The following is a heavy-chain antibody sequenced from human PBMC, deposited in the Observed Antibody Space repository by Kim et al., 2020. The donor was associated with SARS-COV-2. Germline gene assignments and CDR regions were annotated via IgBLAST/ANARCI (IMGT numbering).Heavy chain of an antibody. J-gene: IGHJ4*02. CDR2: ISSSSSYI. V-gene: IGHV3-21*01. CDR1: GFTFSSYS. CDR3: ARDQLFLERLYFDY. Sequence: GGSLRLSCAASGFTFSSYSMNWVRQAPGKGLEWVSSISSSSSYIYYADSVKGRFTISRDNAKNSLYLQMNSLRAEDTAVYYCARDQLFLERLYFDYWGQGTLVTVSS. D-gene: IGHD1-1*01.